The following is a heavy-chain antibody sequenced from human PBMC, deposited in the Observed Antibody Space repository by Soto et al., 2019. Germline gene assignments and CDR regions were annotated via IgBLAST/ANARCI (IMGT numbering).Heavy chain of an antibody. V-gene: IGHV2-5*02. D-gene: IGHD3-10*01. CDR2: IYWDDDK. Sequence: QITLKESGPTLVKPTQTLTLTCTFSGFSLNTNGVSVGWIRQPPGKALEWLALIYWDDDKRYSPFLKSRITITKHTSKNQVVLTMTNMDPVDTATYYCTHQTPFASGSLFGYWGQGTLVTVSS. CDR1: GFSLNTNGVS. CDR3: THQTPFASGSLFGY. J-gene: IGHJ4*02.